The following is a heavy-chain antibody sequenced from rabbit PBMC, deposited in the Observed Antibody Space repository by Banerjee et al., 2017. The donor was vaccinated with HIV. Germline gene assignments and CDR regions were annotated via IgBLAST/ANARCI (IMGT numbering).Heavy chain of an antibody. CDR1: GFDFSYNA. CDR3: ARGYTNGFVL. J-gene: IGHJ3*01. Sequence: QQQLVESGGGLVKPEGSLTLTCKASGFDFSYNAMCWVRQAPGKRPEWIACIDDASGRIYYASWVNGRFTISSDNAQNTVDLQVNSLTAADTATYFCARGYTNGFVLWGQGTLVTVS. CDR2: IDDASGRI. V-gene: IGHV1S47*01. D-gene: IGHD4-1*01.